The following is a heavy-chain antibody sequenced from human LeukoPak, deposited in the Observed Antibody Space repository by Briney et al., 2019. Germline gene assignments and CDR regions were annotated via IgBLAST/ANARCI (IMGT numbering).Heavy chain of an antibody. J-gene: IGHJ4*02. V-gene: IGHV3-73*01. CDR1: GFTFSGSA. CDR3: TRPQGDSGSYITTDY. D-gene: IGHD1-26*01. CDR2: IRSKANSYAT. Sequence: GGSLRLSCAASGFTFSGSAMHWVRQASGKGLEWVGRIRSKANSYATAYAASVKGRFAISRDDSKNTAYLQMNSLKTEDTAVYYCTRPQGDSGSYITTDYWGQGTLVTVSS.